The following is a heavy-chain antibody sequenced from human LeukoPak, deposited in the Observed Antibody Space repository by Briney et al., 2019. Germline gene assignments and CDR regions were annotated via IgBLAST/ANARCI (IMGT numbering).Heavy chain of an antibody. Sequence: ASVKVSCKASGGTFSSDAISWVRQAPGQGLEWMGGIIPIFGTANYAQKFQGRVTITADESTSTAYMELSSLRSEDTAVYYCARVIGDTAMVGDWYFDLWGRGTLVTVSS. D-gene: IGHD5-18*01. CDR3: ARVIGDTAMVGDWYFDL. J-gene: IGHJ2*01. CDR2: IIPIFGTA. V-gene: IGHV1-69*13. CDR1: GGTFSSDA.